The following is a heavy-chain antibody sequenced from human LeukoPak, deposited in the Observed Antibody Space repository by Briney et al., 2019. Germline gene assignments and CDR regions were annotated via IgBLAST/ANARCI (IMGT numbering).Heavy chain of an antibody. V-gene: IGHV3-48*03. CDR1: GFTFSSYE. CDR3: ARLTSSRWFDP. CDR2: ISSSGSTI. J-gene: IGHJ5*02. D-gene: IGHD6-13*01. Sequence: GGSLRLSCAASGFTFSSYEMNWVRQAPGKGLEWVSYISSSGSTIYYADSVKGRFTISRDNAKNSLYLQMNSLRAEDTAVYYCARLTSSRWFDPWGQGTLVTVSS.